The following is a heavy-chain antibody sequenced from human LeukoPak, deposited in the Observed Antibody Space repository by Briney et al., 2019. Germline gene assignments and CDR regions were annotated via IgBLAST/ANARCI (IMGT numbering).Heavy chain of an antibody. CDR3: ARMYSSSWYINWFDP. CDR2: IYPSGST. D-gene: IGHD6-13*01. CDR1: GGSISSSSYY. J-gene: IGHJ5*02. Sequence: PSETLSLTCTVSGGSISSSSYYWGWIRQPPGKGLQWIGSIYPSGSTYYKPSLKSRVTISVDTSKNQFSLKLSSVTAADTALFYWARMYSSSWYINWFDPWGQGTLVTVSS. V-gene: IGHV4-39*07.